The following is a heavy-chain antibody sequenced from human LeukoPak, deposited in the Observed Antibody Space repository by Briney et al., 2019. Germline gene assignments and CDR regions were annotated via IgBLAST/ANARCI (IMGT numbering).Heavy chain of an antibody. CDR3: VRGSSDWKGMDI. V-gene: IGHV3-74*01. CDR1: GFTFRTSW. CDR2: INPDGSGP. Sequence: GGCLRLSCAASGFTFRTSWIHWVRQAPGRGLEWISRINPDGSGPAYADSLKGRLTISRDNARNTVDLQMNGVRADDTAVYYCVRGSSDWKGMDIWGQGTLVTVSS. J-gene: IGHJ4*02. D-gene: IGHD6-19*01.